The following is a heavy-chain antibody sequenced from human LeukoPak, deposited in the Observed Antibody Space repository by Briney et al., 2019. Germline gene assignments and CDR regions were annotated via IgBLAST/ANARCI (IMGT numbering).Heavy chain of an antibody. Sequence: GGSLRLSCAASGFTFSSYAMSWVRQAPGKGLERVSAISGSGGSTYYADSVKGRFTISRDNSKNTLYLQMNSLRAEDTAVYYCAKVVYYDFWSGYYSWGQGTLVTVSS. V-gene: IGHV3-23*01. D-gene: IGHD3-3*01. CDR1: GFTFSSYA. J-gene: IGHJ5*02. CDR3: AKVVYYDFWSGYYS. CDR2: ISGSGGST.